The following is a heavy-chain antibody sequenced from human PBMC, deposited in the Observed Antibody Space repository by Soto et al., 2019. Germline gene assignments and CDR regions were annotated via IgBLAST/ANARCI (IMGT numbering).Heavy chain of an antibody. CDR1: GGSISSFTYY. CDR3: ARRERYSGSPGWFDP. J-gene: IGHJ5*02. CDR2: VYYNENT. Sequence: TLSLTCSVSGGSISSFTYYWGWIRQPPGKGLEWIGTVYYNENTYYNPSLKSRVTITVDTAKNQFSLNLRSVTAADTAMYFCARRERYSGSPGWFDPWGPGTLVTVSS. D-gene: IGHD3-9*01. V-gene: IGHV4-39*01.